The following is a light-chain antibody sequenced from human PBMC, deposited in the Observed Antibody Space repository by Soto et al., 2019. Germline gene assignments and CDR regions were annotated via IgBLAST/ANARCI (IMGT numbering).Light chain of an antibody. CDR3: SSYTRSSTLV. J-gene: IGLJ1*01. Sequence: QSVLTQPASVSGSPGQSITLSCTGTSSHVGGYTYVSWYQQHPGKAPKLMIYDVSNRPSGVSNRFSGSKSGNTASLTISGLQAEDEADYYCSSYTRSSTLVFGTGTKVTVL. CDR1: SSHVGGYTY. V-gene: IGLV2-14*01. CDR2: DVS.